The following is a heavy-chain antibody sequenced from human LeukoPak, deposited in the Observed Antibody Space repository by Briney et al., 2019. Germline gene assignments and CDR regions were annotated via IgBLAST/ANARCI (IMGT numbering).Heavy chain of an antibody. V-gene: IGHV3-23*01. J-gene: IGHJ4*02. Sequence: GGPLRLSCAASGFTCSSYAMSWVRQAPGKGLEWVSAISGSGGSTYYADSVKGRFTISRDNSKNTLYLQMNSLRAEDTAVYYCAKYSPPFGVVTPFDYWGQGTLVTVSS. CDR1: GFTCSSYA. CDR3: AKYSPPFGVVTPFDY. D-gene: IGHD3-3*01. CDR2: ISGSGGST.